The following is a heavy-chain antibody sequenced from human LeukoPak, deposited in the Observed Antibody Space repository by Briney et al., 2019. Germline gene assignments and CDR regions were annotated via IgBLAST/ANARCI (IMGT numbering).Heavy chain of an antibody. D-gene: IGHD2-15*01. Sequence: ASVKVSCKASGYTFTSYDINWVRQATGQGLEWMGWMNPNSGNTGYAQKFQGRVTMTRNNSISTAYMELSSLRSEDTAVYYCARSYCSGGSCYLTTSYYYYMDVWGKGTTVTVSS. CDR2: MNPNSGNT. J-gene: IGHJ6*03. V-gene: IGHV1-8*01. CDR3: ARSYCSGGSCYLTTSYYYYMDV. CDR1: GYTFTSYD.